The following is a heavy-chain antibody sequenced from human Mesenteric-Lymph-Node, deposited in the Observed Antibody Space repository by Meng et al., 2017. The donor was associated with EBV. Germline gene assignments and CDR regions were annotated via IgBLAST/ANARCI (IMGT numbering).Heavy chain of an antibody. J-gene: IGHJ4*02. CDR2: INPSDGTT. D-gene: IGHD1-26*01. CDR1: GGTFSSHA. Sequence: QVQLVQSGAGVRKPGSSVKVSCKAPGGTFSSHAISWVRQAPGQGLEWMGVINPSDGTTTYAQKFQGRVTMTWDTSTNTLYMVLSSLRSDDMAVYFCARDRGDASGFDYWGQGTLVTVSS. V-gene: IGHV1-69*06. CDR3: ARDRGDASGFDY.